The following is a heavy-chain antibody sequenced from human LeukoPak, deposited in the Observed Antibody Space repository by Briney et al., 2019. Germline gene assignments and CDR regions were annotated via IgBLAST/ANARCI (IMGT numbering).Heavy chain of an antibody. D-gene: IGHD6-19*01. CDR1: GGSIRTYS. CDR3: ARWDDSAWAFGS. Sequence: PSETLSLTCIVSGGSIRTYSWNWIRQSPGKGLEWIGYISHSGTTSYRSSLKSRVTISVDTSKDQLSLKLASVTAADTAVYFCARWDDSAWAFGSWGPGTLVTVSS. V-gene: IGHV4-59*08. CDR2: ISHSGTT. J-gene: IGHJ4*02.